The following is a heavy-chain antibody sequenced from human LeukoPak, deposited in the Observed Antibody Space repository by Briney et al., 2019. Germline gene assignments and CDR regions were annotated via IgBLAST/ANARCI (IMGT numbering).Heavy chain of an antibody. CDR1: GFTFSSYA. D-gene: IGHD3-22*01. Sequence: GGSLRLSCAASGFTFSSYAMSWVRQAPGKGLEWVSAISGSGGSTYYADSVKGRFTISRDNSKNTLYLQMNSLRSEDTAVYYCARGSGPYYDSSGYGTLDYWGQGTLVTVSS. CDR3: ARGSGPYYDSSGYGTLDY. J-gene: IGHJ4*02. CDR2: ISGSGGST. V-gene: IGHV3-23*01.